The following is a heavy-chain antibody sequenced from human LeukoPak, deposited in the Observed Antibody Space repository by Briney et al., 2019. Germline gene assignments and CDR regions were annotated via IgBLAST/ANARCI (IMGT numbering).Heavy chain of an antibody. CDR2: INPNSGGT. Sequence: ASVKVSCKASGYTFTDYYMHWVRQAPGQGLEWMGWINPNSGGTNYAQKFQGRVTMTRDTSISTAYMELSRLRSDDTAVYYCATTYCGGGSCYSYYFDNWGQGTLVTVSS. CDR3: ATTYCGGGSCYSYYFDN. D-gene: IGHD2-15*01. V-gene: IGHV1-2*02. CDR1: GYTFTDYY. J-gene: IGHJ4*02.